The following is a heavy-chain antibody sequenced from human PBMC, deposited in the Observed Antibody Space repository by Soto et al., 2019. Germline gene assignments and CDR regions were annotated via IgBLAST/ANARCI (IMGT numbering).Heavy chain of an antibody. Sequence: ESLEVSLKACDDTFSAYCIVWVRQMPGKGLELMGVINPLDSDDKYSPPFEGQVTISADTSISTAFLQWRSMNASDTAMDYCSTPDYTQDVWYHRYDIWGQGTMGT. CDR1: DDTFSAYC. D-gene: IGHD3-3*01. J-gene: IGHJ3*02. V-gene: IGHV5-51*01. CDR2: INPLDSDD. CDR3: STPDYTQDVWYHRYDI.